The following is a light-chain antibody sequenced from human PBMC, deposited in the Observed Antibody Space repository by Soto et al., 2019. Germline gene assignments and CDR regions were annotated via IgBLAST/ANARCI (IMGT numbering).Light chain of an antibody. J-gene: IGKJ4*01. Sequence: DIQMTQSPSTLSASVRDRVTITCRASQSIDRRLAWYQQKPAKAPKLLIYRASGLESGVPSRFSGRGSGTDFTLTISRVQRDDFATYFCQQYESYSPLTFGGGTKVEIK. V-gene: IGKV1-5*03. CDR1: QSIDRR. CDR2: RAS. CDR3: QQYESYSPLT.